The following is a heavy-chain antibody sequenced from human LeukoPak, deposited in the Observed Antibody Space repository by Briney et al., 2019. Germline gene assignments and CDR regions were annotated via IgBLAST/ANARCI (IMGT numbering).Heavy chain of an antibody. Sequence: GGSLRLSCAASGFTFSNIGMHWVRQTPGKGLEWVAFTRYDESKTFYGDSVRGRFTISRDNSKNTLYLQMNSLTTDDSAVYYCAKSRYSGSPALHFWGQGTLVTVSS. J-gene: IGHJ4*02. CDR3: AKSRYSGSPALHF. D-gene: IGHD1-26*01. V-gene: IGHV3-30*02. CDR2: TRYDESKT. CDR1: GFTFSNIG.